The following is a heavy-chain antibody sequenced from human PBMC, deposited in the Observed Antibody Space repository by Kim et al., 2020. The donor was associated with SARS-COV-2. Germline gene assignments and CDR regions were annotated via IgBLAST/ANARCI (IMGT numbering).Heavy chain of an antibody. V-gene: IGHV4-34*01. CDR3: ARGLYDILTGRTYYFDY. D-gene: IGHD3-9*01. J-gene: IGHJ4*02. Sequence: LKSRVTISVDTSKNQFSLKLSSVTAADTAVYYCARGLYDILTGRTYYFDYWGQGTLVTVSS.